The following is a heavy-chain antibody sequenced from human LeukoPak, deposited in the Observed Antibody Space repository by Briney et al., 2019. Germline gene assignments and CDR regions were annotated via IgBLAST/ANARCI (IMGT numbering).Heavy chain of an antibody. CDR3: ARLPSSYYYDSND. D-gene: IGHD3-22*01. CDR2: IYYSGST. V-gene: IGHV4-39*01. Sequence: SETLSLTCTVSGVSISSSSYYWGWIRQPPGKGLEWIGSIYYSGSTYYNPSLKSRVTISVDTSKNQFSLKLSSVTAADTAVYYCARLPSSYYYDSNDWGQGTLVTVSS. J-gene: IGHJ4*02. CDR1: GVSISSSSYY.